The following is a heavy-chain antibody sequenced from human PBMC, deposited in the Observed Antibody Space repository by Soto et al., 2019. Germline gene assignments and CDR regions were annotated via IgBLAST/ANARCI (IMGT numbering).Heavy chain of an antibody. J-gene: IGHJ4*02. CDR3: AKGRGSWAFDY. V-gene: IGHV3-30*18. D-gene: IGHD3-16*01. CDR1: GFTLYSYG. CDR2: ISSEGNNK. Sequence: QVQLVESGGGVVQPGRSLRLSCAASGFTLYSYGMHWVRQAPVSGLEWVAAISSEGNNKYYADSVKGRFSISKGNSKNTLFLEMNSLRAEDTAVYHCAKGRGSWAFDYWGQGTLVTVSS.